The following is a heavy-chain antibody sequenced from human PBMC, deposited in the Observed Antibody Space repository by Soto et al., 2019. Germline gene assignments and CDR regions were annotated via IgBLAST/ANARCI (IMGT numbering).Heavy chain of an antibody. Sequence: SETLSLTCTVSGGSISSGDYNWIWIRQPPGKGLEWIGYIYYSGSTSYNPSLKSRLTISVDTSKNQFSLKLSSVTAADTAVYYCAGGVTWIQLWLPPGFDYWGQGTLVTVSS. V-gene: IGHV4-30-4*01. CDR3: AGGVTWIQLWLPPGFDY. CDR2: IYYSGST. J-gene: IGHJ4*02. CDR1: GGSISSGDYN. D-gene: IGHD5-18*01.